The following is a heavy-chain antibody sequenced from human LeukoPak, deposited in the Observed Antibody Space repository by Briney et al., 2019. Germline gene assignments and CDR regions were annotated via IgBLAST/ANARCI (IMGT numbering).Heavy chain of an antibody. J-gene: IGHJ6*04. D-gene: IGHD2-2*01. CDR3: ATRYCSIAACRASSYKCMDD. V-gene: IGHV3-7*01. Sequence: GGSLRLPCAASGFRFSDYWMSWVRQAPGKGLEWVANINQDGGGRYYVDSVQGRFIISRDNAQNSVHLQMNSLRAEDTAVYYCATRYCSIAACRASSYKCMDDWGKGTTVIVSS. CDR2: INQDGGGR. CDR1: GFRFSDYW.